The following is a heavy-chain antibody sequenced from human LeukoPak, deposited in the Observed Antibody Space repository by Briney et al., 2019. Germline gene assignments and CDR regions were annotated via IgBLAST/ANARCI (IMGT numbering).Heavy chain of an antibody. Sequence: SETLSLTCTVSGGSISSGSYYWSWIRQPAGKGLEWIGRIYTSGSTNYNPSLKSRVTISVDTSKNQFSLKLSSVTAADTAVYYCARHELGIAAAGGDYFDYWGQGTLVTVSS. CDR1: GGSISSGSYY. D-gene: IGHD6-13*01. CDR3: ARHELGIAAAGGDYFDY. CDR2: IYTSGST. V-gene: IGHV4-61*02. J-gene: IGHJ4*02.